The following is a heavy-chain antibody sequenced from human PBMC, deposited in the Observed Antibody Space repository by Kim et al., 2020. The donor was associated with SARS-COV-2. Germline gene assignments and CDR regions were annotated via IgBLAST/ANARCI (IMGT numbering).Heavy chain of an antibody. CDR1: GFTFSSYA. D-gene: IGHD3-22*01. V-gene: IGHV3-64D*06. Sequence: GGSLRLSCSASGFTFSSYAMHWVRQAPGKGLEYVSAISSNGGSTYYADSVKGRFTISRDNSKNTLYLQMSSLRAEDTAVYYCVKDFSAATYYYDSSGYWGQGTLVTVSS. CDR2: ISSNGGST. J-gene: IGHJ4*02. CDR3: VKDFSAATYYYDSSGY.